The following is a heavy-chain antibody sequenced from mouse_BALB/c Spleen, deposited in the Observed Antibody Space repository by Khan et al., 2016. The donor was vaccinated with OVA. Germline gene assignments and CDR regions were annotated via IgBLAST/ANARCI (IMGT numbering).Heavy chain of an antibody. CDR3: VRGFYGNPFAY. CDR1: GFTFSDYY. V-gene: IGHV5-4*02. J-gene: IGHJ3*01. CDR2: ISDGGIYT. D-gene: IGHD2-1*01. Sequence: EVELVESGGGLVKPGGSLKLSCAASGFTFSDYYMYWVRQTPEKRLEWVATISDGGIYTYYPDSVKGRFTITRDDAKNKLYLQMRSLKSEDTARFYCVRGFYGNPFAYWGQGTLVTVSA.